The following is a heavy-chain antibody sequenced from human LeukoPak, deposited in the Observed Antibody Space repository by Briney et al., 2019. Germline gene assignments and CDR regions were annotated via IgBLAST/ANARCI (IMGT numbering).Heavy chain of an antibody. Sequence: SETLSLTCAVYGGSFSGYYWSWIRQPPGKGLEWIGEINHSGSTNYNPSLKSRVTISVDTSKNLFSLKLSSVTAADTAVYYCASFVLRRGDYWGQGTLVTVSS. V-gene: IGHV4-34*01. CDR1: GGSFSGYY. CDR2: INHSGST. D-gene: IGHD6-6*01. CDR3: ASFVLRRGDY. J-gene: IGHJ4*02.